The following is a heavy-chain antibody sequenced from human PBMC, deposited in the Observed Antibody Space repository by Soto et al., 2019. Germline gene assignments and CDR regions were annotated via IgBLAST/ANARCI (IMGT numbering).Heavy chain of an antibody. CDR1: GGSVSSAPYY. V-gene: IGHV4-31*03. Sequence: PSETLSLTCSVSGGSVSSAPYYWSWIRQHPEKGLEWFGYLSYSGSTYYNPSLKGRFTVSVDTSNNHFSLKLSSVTAAETAAYYCARADGRVTGTTRFDPCPQGTLVTVSS. D-gene: IGHD1-7*01. J-gene: IGHJ5*01. CDR3: ARADGRVTGTTRFDP. CDR2: LSYSGST.